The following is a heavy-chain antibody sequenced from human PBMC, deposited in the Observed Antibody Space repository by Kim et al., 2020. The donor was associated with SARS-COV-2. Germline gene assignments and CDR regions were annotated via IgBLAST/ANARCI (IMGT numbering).Heavy chain of an antibody. D-gene: IGHD6-13*01. V-gene: IGHV1-18*01. Sequence: YAQKLQGRVTMTTDTSTSTAYMELRSLRSDDTAVYYCASTAAGRSAHFDYWGQGTLVTVSS. J-gene: IGHJ4*02. CDR3: ASTAAGRSAHFDY.